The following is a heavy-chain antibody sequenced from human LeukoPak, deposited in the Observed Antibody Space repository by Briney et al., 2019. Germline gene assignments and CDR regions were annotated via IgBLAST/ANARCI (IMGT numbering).Heavy chain of an antibody. CDR2: ISGSGGST. CDR1: GFTFSSYA. CDR3: AKASAAVDSSGYFY. V-gene: IGHV3-23*01. D-gene: IGHD3-22*01. Sequence: PGGSLRLSCAASGFTFSSYAMSWVRQAPGKGLEWVSGISGSGGSTYYADSVKGRFTISRDNSKNTLYLQMNSLRAEDTAVYYCAKASAAVDSSGYFYWGQGTLVTVSS. J-gene: IGHJ4*02.